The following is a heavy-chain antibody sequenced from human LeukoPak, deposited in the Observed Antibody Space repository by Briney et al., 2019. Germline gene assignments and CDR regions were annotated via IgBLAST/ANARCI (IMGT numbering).Heavy chain of an antibody. CDR3: ARGKPIRYSYGADYYMDV. CDR1: GYTFTSYD. CDR2: MNPNSGNT. V-gene: IGHV1-8*03. Sequence: ASVKVSCKASGYTFTSYDINWVRQATGQGLEWMGWMNPNSGNTGYAQKFQGRVTITRNTSISTAYMELSSLRSEDTAVYYCARGKPIRYSYGADYYMDVWGKGTTVTVSS. J-gene: IGHJ6*03. D-gene: IGHD5-18*01.